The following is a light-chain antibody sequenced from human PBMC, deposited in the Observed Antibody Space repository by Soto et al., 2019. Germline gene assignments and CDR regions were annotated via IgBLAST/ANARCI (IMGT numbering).Light chain of an antibody. J-gene: IGKJ1*01. CDR3: LQEYNYPWT. Sequence: AIQMTQSPSSLSAAVGDRVTITCRASQGIRNDLGWYQQKPGTAPKLLISAASTLHSGVPSRFTGSGSGTDFTLTISSLQPEGFATYYCLQEYNYPWTCGQGTKVEVK. CDR1: QGIRND. CDR2: AAS. V-gene: IGKV1-6*01.